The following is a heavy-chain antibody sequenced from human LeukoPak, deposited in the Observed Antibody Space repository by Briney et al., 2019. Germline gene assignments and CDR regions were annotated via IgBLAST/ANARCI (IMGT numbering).Heavy chain of an antibody. Sequence: GASLRLSCAASGFTFSSYAMSWVRQAPGKGLGWVSAISGSGGSTYYADSVKGRFTISRDNSKNTLYLQMNSLRAEDTAVYYCAKGRAYDFWSGSFGYWGQGTLVTVSS. V-gene: IGHV3-23*01. CDR2: ISGSGGST. CDR3: AKGRAYDFWSGSFGY. J-gene: IGHJ4*02. D-gene: IGHD3-3*01. CDR1: GFTFSSYA.